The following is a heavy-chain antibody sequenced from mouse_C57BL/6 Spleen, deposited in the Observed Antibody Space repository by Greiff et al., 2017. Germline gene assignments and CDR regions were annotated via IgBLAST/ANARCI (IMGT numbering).Heavy chain of an antibody. CDR3: ARGHGSTYWYFDV. J-gene: IGHJ1*03. V-gene: IGHV1-63*01. CDR2: IYPGGGYT. Sequence: QVQLQQSGAELVRPGTSVKMSCKASGYTFTNYWIGWAKQRPGHGLEWIGDIYPGGGYTNYNEKFKGKATLTADKSSSTAYMQFSSLTSEDSAIYYCARGHGSTYWYFDVWGTGTTVTVSS. CDR1: GYTFTNYW. D-gene: IGHD1-1*01.